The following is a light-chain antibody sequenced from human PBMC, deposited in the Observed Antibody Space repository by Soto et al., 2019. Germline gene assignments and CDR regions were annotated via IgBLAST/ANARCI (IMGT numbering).Light chain of an antibody. Sequence: DIQMTQSPSSLAASVGDRVTISCRASQGIGNYLAWYQQKPGKVPKLLIYGASTLQSGVSSRFTGSGSGTDFTLTISSLQPEDVATYYCQNYNFFPITFCPGTKVDIK. CDR1: QGIGNY. CDR2: GAS. J-gene: IGKJ3*01. CDR3: QNYNFFPIT. V-gene: IGKV1-27*01.